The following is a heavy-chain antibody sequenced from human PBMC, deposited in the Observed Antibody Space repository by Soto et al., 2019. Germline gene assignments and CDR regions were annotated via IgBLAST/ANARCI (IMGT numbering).Heavy chain of an antibody. CDR3: ARDGYSGVRSGCFDY. CDR2: IWYDGSNK. CDR1: GFTFSSYG. D-gene: IGHD6-19*01. V-gene: IGHV3-33*01. Sequence: GGSLRLSCAASGFTFSSYGMHWVRQAPGKGLEWVAVIWYDGSNKYYADSVKGRFTISRDNSKNTLYLQMNSLRAEDTAVYYCARDGYSGVRSGCFDYWGQGTLVTVSS. J-gene: IGHJ4*02.